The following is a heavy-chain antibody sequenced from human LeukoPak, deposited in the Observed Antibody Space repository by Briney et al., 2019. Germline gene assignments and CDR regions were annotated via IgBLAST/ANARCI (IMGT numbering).Heavy chain of an antibody. CDR2: ISSSGSTI. V-gene: IGHV3-48*03. Sequence: GGSLRLSCAASGFTFSSYEMNWVRQAPGKGLEWVSYISSSGSTIYYADSVKGRFTISRDNAKNSLYLQINSLRAEDTAVYYCARDPYSGYYGDYYYYMDVWGKGTTVTISS. CDR1: GFTFSSYE. CDR3: ARDPYSGYYGDYYYYMDV. D-gene: IGHD5-12*01. J-gene: IGHJ6*03.